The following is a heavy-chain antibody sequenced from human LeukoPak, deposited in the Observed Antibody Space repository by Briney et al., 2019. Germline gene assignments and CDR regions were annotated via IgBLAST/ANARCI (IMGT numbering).Heavy chain of an antibody. CDR1: GFTFDDYA. Sequence: GGSLRLSCAASGFTFDDYAMHWVRQAPGKGLEWVSGISWNSGSIGYADSVKGRFTISRDNAKNSLYLQMNSLRAEDTALYYCARALITSPFYFDYWGQGTLVTVSS. D-gene: IGHD2-2*01. CDR3: ARALITSPFYFDY. V-gene: IGHV3-9*01. J-gene: IGHJ4*02. CDR2: ISWNSGSI.